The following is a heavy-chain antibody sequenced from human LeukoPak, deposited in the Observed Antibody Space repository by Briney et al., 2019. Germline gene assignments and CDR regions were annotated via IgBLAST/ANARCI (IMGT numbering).Heavy chain of an antibody. V-gene: IGHV1-2*02. CDR2: IHPDTGGT. CDR1: GYTFTGYH. D-gene: IGHD2-15*01. CDR3: ARDYCRGGSCDLKNWFDP. Sequence: ASVKVSRKASGYTFTGYHMHWVRQAAGQGVAGVGWIHPDTGGTHYAQKAQGRVAMTRDTSISTAYMELNSLRSDDTAVYYCARDYCRGGSCDLKNWFDPWGPGTLVTVSS. J-gene: IGHJ5*02.